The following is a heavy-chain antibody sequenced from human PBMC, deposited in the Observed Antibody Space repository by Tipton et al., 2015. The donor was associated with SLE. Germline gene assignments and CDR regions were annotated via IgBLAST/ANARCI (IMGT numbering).Heavy chain of an antibody. Sequence: TLSLTCAVSGGSISSGGYSWSWIRQPPGKGLEWIGYIYHSGRTYYNPSLKSRVTTSVDRSKNQFSLKLSSVTAADTAVYYCASRGVPDAFDIWGQGTMVTVSS. CDR1: GGSISSGGYS. CDR2: IYHSGRT. J-gene: IGHJ3*02. D-gene: IGHD3-10*01. V-gene: IGHV4-30-2*01. CDR3: ASRGVPDAFDI.